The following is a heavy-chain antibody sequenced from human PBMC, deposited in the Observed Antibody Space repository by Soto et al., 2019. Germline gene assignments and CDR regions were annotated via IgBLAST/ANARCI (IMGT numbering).Heavy chain of an antibody. CDR2: ISAYNGNT. CDR1: GYTFTSYG. V-gene: IGHV1-18*01. J-gene: IGHJ3*02. Sequence: GASVKVSCKASGYTFTSYGISWVRQAPGQGLEWMGWISAYNGNTNYAQKLQGRVTMTTDTSTSTAYMELRSLGSDDTAVYYCARGINYYASGDDAFDIWGQGTMVTVSS. CDR3: ARGINYYASGDDAFDI. D-gene: IGHD3-10*01.